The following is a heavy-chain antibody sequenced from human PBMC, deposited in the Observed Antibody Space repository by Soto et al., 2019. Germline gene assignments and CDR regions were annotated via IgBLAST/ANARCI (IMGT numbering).Heavy chain of an antibody. CDR1: GYIFNDYY. Sequence: ASVTVSCKASGYIFNDYYIHWVRQAPGQGLEWMGWINPYNGGANFAQEFQGRVTMTRDTSLSIVYMEVTRLTYDETAVYYCARDNYNYSGMDVWGQGTTVTVSS. J-gene: IGHJ6*02. V-gene: IGHV1-2*02. CDR3: ARDNYNYSGMDV. CDR2: INPYNGGA.